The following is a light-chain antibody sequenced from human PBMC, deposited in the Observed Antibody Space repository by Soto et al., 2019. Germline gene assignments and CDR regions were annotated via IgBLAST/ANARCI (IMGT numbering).Light chain of an antibody. J-gene: IGLJ2*01. V-gene: IGLV2-8*01. Sequence: QSALTQPPSASGSPGQSVTISCTGTSSDVGGYNYVSWYQQHPGKAPNLMIYEVSTRPSGVPDRFSGSKSGNTASLTVSGLQAEDEADYYCSSYAGSNNLVFGGGTQLTVL. CDR2: EVS. CDR1: SSDVGGYNY. CDR3: SSYAGSNNLV.